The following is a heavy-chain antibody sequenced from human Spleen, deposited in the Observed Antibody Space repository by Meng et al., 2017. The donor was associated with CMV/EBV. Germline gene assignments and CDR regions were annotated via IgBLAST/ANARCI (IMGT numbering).Heavy chain of an antibody. Sequence: ASVKVSCKASGYTFTGYYMHWVRQAPGQGLEWMGWINPNSGGTNYAQKFQGRVTMTRDTSISTAYMELSSLRSEDTAVYYCARDIEEEDIVVVPAAIHRGDWFDPWGQGTLVTVSS. D-gene: IGHD2-2*02. CDR1: GYTFTGYY. CDR3: ARDIEEEDIVVVPAAIHRGDWFDP. CDR2: INPNSGGT. J-gene: IGHJ5*02. V-gene: IGHV1-2*02.